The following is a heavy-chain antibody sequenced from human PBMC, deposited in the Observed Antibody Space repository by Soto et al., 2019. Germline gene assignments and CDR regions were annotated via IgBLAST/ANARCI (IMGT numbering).Heavy chain of an antibody. CDR2: INHSGST. CDR1: GGSFSGYY. D-gene: IGHD4-17*01. V-gene: IGHV4-34*01. CDR3: ARGRYGDYPYYYYYYMDV. J-gene: IGHJ6*03. Sequence: QVQLQQWGAGLLKPSETLSLTCAVYGGSFSGYYWSWIHQPPGKGLEWIGEINHSGSTNYNPSLKSRVTISVDTSKNQFSLKLSSVTAADTAVYYCARGRYGDYPYYYYYYMDVWGKGTTVTVSS.